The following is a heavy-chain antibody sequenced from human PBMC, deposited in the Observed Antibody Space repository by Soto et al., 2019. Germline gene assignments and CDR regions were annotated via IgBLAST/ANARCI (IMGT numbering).Heavy chain of an antibody. Sequence: PGGFLRPSCAASGFTFSDFAMHWGLLAPCKGLERVAGISYDGRNKFSADSVKGRFTISRDNSQNTLYLQMNSLRPEDTAVYYCAKETSRFAVPPALDYWGQGTLVTVSS. CDR1: GFTFSDFA. D-gene: IGHD2-2*01. CDR3: AKETSRFAVPPALDY. V-gene: IGHV3-30*18. CDR2: ISYDGRNK. J-gene: IGHJ4*02.